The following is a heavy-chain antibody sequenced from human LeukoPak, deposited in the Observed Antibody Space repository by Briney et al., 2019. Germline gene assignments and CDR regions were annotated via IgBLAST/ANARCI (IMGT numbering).Heavy chain of an antibody. CDR2: INHSGST. CDR3: ASNDSGVGYAFEI. D-gene: IGHD4-17*01. V-gene: IGHV4-34*01. CDR1: GESPSGQY. Sequence: PSETLSLTCGVYGESPSGQYWSWIRQPPGKGLEWIGEINHSGSTNYNPSLKSRVIISVDTSKNQFSLKLSSVTAADTAVYYCASNDSGVGYAFEIWGQGTMVTVSS. J-gene: IGHJ3*02.